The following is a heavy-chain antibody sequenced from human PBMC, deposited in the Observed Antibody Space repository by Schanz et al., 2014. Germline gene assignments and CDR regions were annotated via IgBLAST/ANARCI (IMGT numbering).Heavy chain of an antibody. Sequence: EVQLVESGGGLVQPGGSLRLSCAASGFTFSDSWMTWVRQAPGKGLEWVANIKEDGSVRNHVASLEGRFTISRDNAKKSLYLQRNSLRAEDTAVYYCARDSGWNALDIWGQGTVVTVSS. CDR2: IKEDGSVR. D-gene: IGHD1-1*01. CDR1: GFTFSDSW. J-gene: IGHJ3*02. CDR3: ARDSGWNALDI. V-gene: IGHV3-7*01.